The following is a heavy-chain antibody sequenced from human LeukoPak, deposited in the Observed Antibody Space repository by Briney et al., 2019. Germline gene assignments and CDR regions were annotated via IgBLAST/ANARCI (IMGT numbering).Heavy chain of an antibody. V-gene: IGHV3-20*04. Sequence: GGSLRLSCAASGFTFDDYGMSWVRHAPRKGLEWVSGINWNGGSTGYADSVKGRFTISRDNAKNSLYLQMNSLRAEDTALYYCARDNTARYFDYWGQGTLVTVSS. J-gene: IGHJ4*02. D-gene: IGHD5-18*01. CDR1: GFTFDDYG. CDR3: ARDNTARYFDY. CDR2: INWNGGST.